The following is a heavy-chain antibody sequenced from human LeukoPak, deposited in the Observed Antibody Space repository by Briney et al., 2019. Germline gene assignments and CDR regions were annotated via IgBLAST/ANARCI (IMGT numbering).Heavy chain of an antibody. J-gene: IGHJ6*03. CDR1: GGSISSSHYY. CDR2: IYYSGTT. Sequence: SETLSLTCTVSGGSISSSHYYWGWIRQTAGKGLKWIGTIYYSGTTYYNPSLESRATISEDTSKNQFSLTLRSVTAADAAVYYCARQISDYYYYYIDVWGKGTTVTVSS. V-gene: IGHV4-39*01. CDR3: ARQISDYYYYYIDV. D-gene: IGHD3-10*01.